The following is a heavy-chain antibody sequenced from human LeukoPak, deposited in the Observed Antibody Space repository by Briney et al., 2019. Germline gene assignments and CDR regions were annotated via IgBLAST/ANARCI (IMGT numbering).Heavy chain of an antibody. CDR2: ISGSGGST. D-gene: IGHD1-7*01. V-gene: IGHV3-23*01. J-gene: IGHJ5*02. CDR3: AKSPTGTTSWFDP. Sequence: GGSLRLSCAASGFTFSYYALHWVRQAPGKGLEWVSAISGSGGSTYYADSVKGRFTISRDNSKNTLHLQMNSLRAEDTAVYYCAKSPTGTTSWFDPWGQGTLVTVSS. CDR1: GFTFSYYA.